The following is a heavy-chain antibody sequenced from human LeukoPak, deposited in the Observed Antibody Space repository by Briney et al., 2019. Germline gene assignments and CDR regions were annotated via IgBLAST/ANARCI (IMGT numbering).Heavy chain of an antibody. CDR3: ARVPKIAARPRAHAVFDY. CDR2: INHSGST. Sequence: NTSETLSLTCAVYGGSFSGYYWSWIRQPPGKGLEWIGEINHSGSTNYNPSLKSRVTISVDTSKNQFSLKLSSVTAADTAVYYCARVPKIAARPRAHAVFDYWGQGTLVTVSS. J-gene: IGHJ4*02. D-gene: IGHD6-6*01. CDR1: GGSFSGYY. V-gene: IGHV4-34*01.